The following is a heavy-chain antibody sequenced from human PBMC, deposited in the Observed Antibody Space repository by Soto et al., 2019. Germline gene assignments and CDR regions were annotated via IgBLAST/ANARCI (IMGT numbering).Heavy chain of an antibody. CDR3: ATDLSQYYDILTGYTNY. V-gene: IGHV3-30*03. CDR2: ISYDGSNK. CDR1: GFTFSSYG. J-gene: IGHJ4*02. D-gene: IGHD3-9*01. Sequence: GGSLRLSCAASGFTFSSYGMHWVRQAPGKGLEWVAVISYDGSNKYYADSVKGRFTISRDNSKNTLYLQMNSLRAEDTAVYYCATDLSQYYDILTGYTNYWGQGTLVTVSS.